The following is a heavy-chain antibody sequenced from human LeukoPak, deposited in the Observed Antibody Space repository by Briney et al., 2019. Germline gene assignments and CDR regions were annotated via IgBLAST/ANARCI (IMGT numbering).Heavy chain of an antibody. CDR2: IYYSGST. J-gene: IGHJ6*02. V-gene: IGHV4-59*01. CDR3: ARAVDFWSGPLYYYCGMGV. D-gene: IGHD3-3*01. Sequence: SETLSLTCTVSGGSISSYYWSWIRQPPGKGLEWIGYIYYSGSTNYNPSLKSRVTISVDTSKNQFSLKLSSVTAADTAVYYCARAVDFWSGPLYYYCGMGVWGQGTTVTVSS. CDR1: GGSISSYY.